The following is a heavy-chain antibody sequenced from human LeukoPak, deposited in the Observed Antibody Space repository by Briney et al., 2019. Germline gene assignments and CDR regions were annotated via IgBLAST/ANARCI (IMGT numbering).Heavy chain of an antibody. J-gene: IGHJ5*02. CDR1: GYTFTGYY. CDR2: IDPNTGDT. CDR3: ARSNYGGQGAGDNWFDP. D-gene: IGHD4-23*01. V-gene: IGHV1-2*02. Sequence: GASVKVSCKASGYTFTGYYMHWVRQAPGQGLEWMGWIDPNTGDTNYAQKFQGRVTMTRDTSFSTAYMDLSTLTSDDTAVYYCARSNYGGQGAGDNWFDPWGQGTLVTVSS.